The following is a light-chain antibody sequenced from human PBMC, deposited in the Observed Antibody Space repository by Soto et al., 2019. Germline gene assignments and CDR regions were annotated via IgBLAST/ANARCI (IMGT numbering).Light chain of an antibody. CDR1: QSVTKS. V-gene: IGKV3-11*01. CDR3: QQRSNWPSIT. CDR2: DAS. J-gene: IGKJ5*01. Sequence: ESVLTQSPRTLSLSPGERATLSCRASQSVTKSLAWYQQKPGQAPRLLIYDASNRATGIPARFSGSGSGTDFTLTINSLEPEDSAVYYCQQRSNWPSITSAQRTRLEI.